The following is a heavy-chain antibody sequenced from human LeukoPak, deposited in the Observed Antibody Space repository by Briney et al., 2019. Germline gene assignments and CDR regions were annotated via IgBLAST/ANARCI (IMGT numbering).Heavy chain of an antibody. CDR1: GFTFTNYW. CDR2: INQDGSAK. J-gene: IGHJ4*02. V-gene: IGHV3-7*03. D-gene: IGHD4-17*01. CDR3: AICYGDHSDYFDY. Sequence: PGGSLRLSCAASGFTFTNYWMSWVRQSPGKGLEWVANINQDGSAKYYVDSVKGRFTISRDNAKNSLYLQMNSLRTDDTAVYYCAICYGDHSDYFDYWGQGTLVTVSS.